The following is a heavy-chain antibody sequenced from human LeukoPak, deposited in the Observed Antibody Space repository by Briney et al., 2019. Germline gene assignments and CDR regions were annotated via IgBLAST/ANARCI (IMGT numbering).Heavy chain of an antibody. CDR1: GFTFSNYW. V-gene: IGHV3-74*01. CDR2: INTAGSST. CDR3: ARGFITMVRGVIS. Sequence: GGSLGLSCAPSGFTFSNYWMHWVRQAPGKGLVWVSHINTAGSSTSYADSVKARFTISRDNAKNTLYLQMNSLRAEDTAVYYCARGFITMVRGVISWGQGTLVTVSS. J-gene: IGHJ4*02. D-gene: IGHD3-10*01.